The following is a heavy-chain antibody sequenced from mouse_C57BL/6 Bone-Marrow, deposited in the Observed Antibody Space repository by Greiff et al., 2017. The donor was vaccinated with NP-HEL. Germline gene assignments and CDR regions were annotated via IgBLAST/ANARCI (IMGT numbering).Heavy chain of an antibody. V-gene: IGHV1-55*01. J-gene: IGHJ3*01. CDR1: GYTFTSYW. CDR3: ARGEGYYGSTLFAY. CDR2: IYPGSGST. D-gene: IGHD1-1*01. Sequence: QVQLQQSGAELVKPGASVKMSCKASGYTFTSYWITWVKQRPGQGLEWIGDIYPGSGSTNYNEKFKSKATLTVDTSSSTAYMQLSSLTSEDSAVYYCARGEGYYGSTLFAYWGQGTLVTVSA.